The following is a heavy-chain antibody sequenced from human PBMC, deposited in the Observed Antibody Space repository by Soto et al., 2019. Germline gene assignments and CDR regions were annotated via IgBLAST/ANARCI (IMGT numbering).Heavy chain of an antibody. V-gene: IGHV3-9*01. CDR1: GFTFDDNA. CDR2: INWKSDI. Sequence: GGSLRLSCAVSGFTFDDNAMHWVRQAPEKGLEWVSGINWKSDIGYADSVKGRFTISRDNAENSLYLQMNSLRVEDTALYYCAISQDRGGRTTFIYWGQGTQVTVSS. D-gene: IGHD3-16*01. CDR3: AISQDRGGRTTFIY. J-gene: IGHJ4*02.